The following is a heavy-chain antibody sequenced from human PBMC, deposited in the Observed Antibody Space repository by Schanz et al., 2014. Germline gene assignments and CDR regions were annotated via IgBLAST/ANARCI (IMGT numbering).Heavy chain of an antibody. V-gene: IGHV4-59*08. CDR2: VYYTGSA. CDR3: ARLGSPHCRTSNCHYDWFGP. J-gene: IGHJ5*02. D-gene: IGHD2-15*01. CDR1: GGSISTYY. Sequence: QVQLQGSGPGLVKPSETLSLTCAVSGGSISTYYWSWVRQPPGKGLEWLAYVYYTGSANYNPSLKSPLPISVDTSKNQFSRRLISVTAADTAVYYCARLGSPHCRTSNCHYDWFGPWDQGTLVTVSS.